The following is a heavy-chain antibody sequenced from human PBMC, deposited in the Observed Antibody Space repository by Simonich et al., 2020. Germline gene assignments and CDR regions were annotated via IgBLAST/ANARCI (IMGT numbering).Heavy chain of an antibody. V-gene: IGHV3-48*03. Sequence: EVQLVESGGGLVQPGGSLRLSCAASGFTFSSYEMNWVRQAPGKGLEGVSKFSSMCITIYYADPVKGRFTISRDNAKNSLYLQMNSLRAEDTAVYYCARHYYGDYYFDYWGQGTLVTVSS. CDR2: FSSMCITI. D-gene: IGHD4-17*01. J-gene: IGHJ4*02. CDR3: ARHYYGDYYFDY. CDR1: GFTFSSYE.